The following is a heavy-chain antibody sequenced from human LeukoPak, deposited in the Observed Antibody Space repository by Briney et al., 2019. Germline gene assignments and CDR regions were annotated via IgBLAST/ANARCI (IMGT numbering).Heavy chain of an antibody. Sequence: GESLKIPCKGSGYSFTSYWISWVRQMPGKGLEWMGRIDPSDSYTNYSPSFQGHVTISADKSISTAYLQWSSLKASDTAMYYCARIDCSSTSCHFGTWGYWGQGTLVTVSS. J-gene: IGHJ4*02. V-gene: IGHV5-10-1*01. CDR2: IDPSDSYT. CDR3: ARIDCSSTSCHFGTWGY. D-gene: IGHD2-2*01. CDR1: GYSFTSYW.